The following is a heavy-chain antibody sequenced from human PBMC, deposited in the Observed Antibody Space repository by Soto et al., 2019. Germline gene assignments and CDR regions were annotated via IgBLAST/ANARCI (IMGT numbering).Heavy chain of an antibody. CDR2: INHSGST. CDR3: ARGGGSSFGGYFDY. Sequence: QVQLQQWGAGLLKPSETLSLTCAVYGGSFSGYYWSWIRQPPGKGLEWIGEINHSGSTNYNPSLKRRVTISVYTSRNQSSLKLSSVTAADTAVYYCARGGGSSFGGYFDYWGQGTLVTVSS. J-gene: IGHJ4*02. D-gene: IGHD6-13*01. CDR1: GGSFSGYY. V-gene: IGHV4-34*01.